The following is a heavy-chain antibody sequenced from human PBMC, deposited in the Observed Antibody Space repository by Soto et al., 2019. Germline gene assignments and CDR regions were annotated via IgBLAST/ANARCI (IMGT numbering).Heavy chain of an antibody. Sequence: QVQLVQSGAEVKKPGSSVKVSCKASGGTFSSYTISWVRQAPGQGLEWMGRIIPILGIANYAQKFQGRVTITADKSTSTAYMELSSVRSEDTAVYYSARVGMTPSPGGAFDIWGQGTMVTVSS. D-gene: IGHD2-21*02. CDR1: GGTFSSYT. V-gene: IGHV1-69*02. CDR3: ARVGMTPSPGGAFDI. CDR2: IIPILGIA. J-gene: IGHJ3*02.